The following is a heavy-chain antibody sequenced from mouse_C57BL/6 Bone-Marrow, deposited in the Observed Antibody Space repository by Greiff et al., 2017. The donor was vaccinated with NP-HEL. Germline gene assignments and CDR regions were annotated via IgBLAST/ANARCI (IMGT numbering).Heavy chain of an antibody. CDR1: GFSLSTFGMG. J-gene: IGHJ1*03. CDR2: IWWDDDT. Sequence: QVTLKESGPGILQPSQTLSLTCSFSGFSLSTFGMGVGWIRQPSGKGLEWLAHIWWDDDTYYNPALKSRLTISKGTSKNQVFLKIANVDTADTATYYCARIAPNYYGSDWYFDVWGTGTTVTVSA. CDR3: ARIAPNYYGSDWYFDV. D-gene: IGHD1-1*01. V-gene: IGHV8-8*01.